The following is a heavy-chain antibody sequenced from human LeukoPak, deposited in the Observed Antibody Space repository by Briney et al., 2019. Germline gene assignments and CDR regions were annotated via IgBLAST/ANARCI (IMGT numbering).Heavy chain of an antibody. V-gene: IGHV4-34*01. CDR2: INHSGST. CDR1: GGSFSGYY. Sequence: SETLSLTCAVYGGSFSGYYWSWIRQPPGKGLEWIGEINHSGSTNYNPSLKSRVTISVDTSKNQFSLKLSSVTAADTAVYYCARVTYYYDSSGYYYLASYFDYWGQGTLVTVSS. CDR3: ARVTYYYDSSGYYYLASYFDY. D-gene: IGHD3-22*01. J-gene: IGHJ4*02.